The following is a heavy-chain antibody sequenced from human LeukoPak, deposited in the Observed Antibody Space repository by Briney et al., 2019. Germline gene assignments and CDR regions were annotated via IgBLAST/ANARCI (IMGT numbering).Heavy chain of an antibody. D-gene: IGHD6-13*01. J-gene: IGHJ3*02. CDR1: AGSISSSSYY. CDR3: ARDRGIAAAADAFDI. CDR2: IYYSGRT. Sequence: PSETLSLTCTVSAGSISSSSYYWGWIRQPPGKGLEWIGSIYYSGRTYYNPSLKSRVTISVDTSKNQFSLKLSSVTAADTAVYYCARDRGIAAAADAFDIWGQGTMVTVSS. V-gene: IGHV4-39*07.